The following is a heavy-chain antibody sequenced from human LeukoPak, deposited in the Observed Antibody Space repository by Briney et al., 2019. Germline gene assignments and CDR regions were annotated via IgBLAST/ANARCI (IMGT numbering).Heavy chain of an antibody. Sequence: SGTLPLTCTVSGGIIMSSSYYWGGVRQPPGKGLEGIGSFYYSGSTYYNLSLKSRVTISEDTCKNQFSLKESSVTAADTAVYYCARQYTSLWGDAFDIWGRGTMVTVSS. V-gene: IGHV4-39*01. D-gene: IGHD6-6*01. CDR2: FYYSGST. CDR3: ARQYTSLWGDAFDI. J-gene: IGHJ3*02. CDR1: GGIIMSSSYY.